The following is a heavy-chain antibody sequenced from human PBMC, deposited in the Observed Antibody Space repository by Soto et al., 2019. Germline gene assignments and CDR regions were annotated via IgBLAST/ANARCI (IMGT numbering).Heavy chain of an antibody. V-gene: IGHV1-69*18. Sequence: QVQLVQSGAEVKKPGSSVKVSCKAPGGTFSTYAISWVRQAPGQGLEWMGRVIPIFGTPKYAQKFQGRVTITADESTSTGYMELRSLRSEDTAVYYCARSQGGSSSLDIYYYYYYGMDVWGQGTTVTVSS. CDR2: VIPIFGTP. J-gene: IGHJ6*02. CDR1: GGTFSTYA. CDR3: ARSQGGSSSLDIYYYYYYGMDV. D-gene: IGHD2-15*01.